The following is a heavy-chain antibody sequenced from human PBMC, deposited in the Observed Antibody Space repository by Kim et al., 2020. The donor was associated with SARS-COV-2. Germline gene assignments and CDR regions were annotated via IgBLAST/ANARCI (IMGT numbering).Heavy chain of an antibody. V-gene: IGHV3-11*03. CDR3: ARLRYYYDSSGYYLGY. Sequence: SVKGRFTIARDNAKNSLYLQMNSLRAEDTAVYYCARLRYYYDSSGYYLGYWGQGTLVTISS. D-gene: IGHD3-22*01. J-gene: IGHJ4*02.